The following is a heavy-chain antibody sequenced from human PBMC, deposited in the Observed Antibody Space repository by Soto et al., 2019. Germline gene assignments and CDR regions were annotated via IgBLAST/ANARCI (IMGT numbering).Heavy chain of an antibody. Sequence: SSETLSLTCAVSGGSISSGGYSWSWIRQPPGKGLEWIGYIYHSGSTYYNPSLKSRVTISVDRSKNQFSLKLSSVTAADTAVYYCARENTTYYGMDVWGPGTTGTVS. J-gene: IGHJ6*02. D-gene: IGHD1-26*01. CDR2: IYHSGST. CDR3: ARENTTYYGMDV. V-gene: IGHV4-30-2*01. CDR1: GGSISSGGYS.